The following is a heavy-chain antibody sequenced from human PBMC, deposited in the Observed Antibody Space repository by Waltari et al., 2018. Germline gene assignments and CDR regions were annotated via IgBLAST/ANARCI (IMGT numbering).Heavy chain of an antibody. Sequence: QVQLQESGPGLVKPSETLSLTCAVSGYSISSGYYWGWIRQPPGKGLGWIGSIYHSGRTYENPSLRRRVTISVDTSKNQFSLKLSAVTAADTAVYYCARHGAGSYSPAEIDYWGQGTLVTVSS. CDR2: IYHSGRT. J-gene: IGHJ4*02. D-gene: IGHD3-10*01. V-gene: IGHV4-38-2*01. CDR3: ARHGAGSYSPAEIDY. CDR1: GYSISSGYY.